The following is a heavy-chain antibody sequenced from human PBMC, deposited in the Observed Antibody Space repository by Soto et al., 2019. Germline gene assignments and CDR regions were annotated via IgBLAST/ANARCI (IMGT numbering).Heavy chain of an antibody. CDR3: AKDRVDHNSVWDPFDI. CDR1: GFSFSMFA. Sequence: EMQLLESGGGLVQPGGSLRLSGAASGFSFSMFAMSWVRESPGRGLEWVSGVGGSNDDTHYADSVKGRFTISRDNSKNTLFLQMNSLRVEDTAVYYCAKDRVDHNSVWDPFDIWGQGTMVTVSS. J-gene: IGHJ3*02. D-gene: IGHD2-15*01. CDR2: VGGSNDDT. V-gene: IGHV3-23*01.